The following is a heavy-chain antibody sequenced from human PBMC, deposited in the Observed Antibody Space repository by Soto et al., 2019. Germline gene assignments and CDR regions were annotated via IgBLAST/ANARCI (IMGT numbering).Heavy chain of an antibody. CDR2: RSYSGST. CDR1: GGSISSGDYY. Sequence: QVQLQESGPGLVKPSQTLSLTCTVSGGSISSGDYYWSWVRQHPGKGLEWIGYRSYSGSTYYNPSLKSRVTIVVDTSMNQSSLRLSSVTAAHTAVYYCAREGGLAYCGGDCLSTWFDPWGQGTLVTVSS. CDR3: AREGGLAYCGGDCLSTWFDP. D-gene: IGHD2-21*02. J-gene: IGHJ5*02. V-gene: IGHV4-31*03.